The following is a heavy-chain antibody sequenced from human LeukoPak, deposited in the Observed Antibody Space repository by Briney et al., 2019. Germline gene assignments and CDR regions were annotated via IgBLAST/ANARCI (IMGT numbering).Heavy chain of an antibody. CDR3: ARRSQAGGTGIGY. CDR2: MNPNSGNT. J-gene: IGHJ4*02. CDR1: GYTFTSYD. V-gene: IGHV1-8*01. Sequence: GVSVKVSCKASGYTFTSYDINWVRQATGQGLEWMGWMNPNSGNTGSAQKFQGRLTMTRNTSISTAYMELSSLRSEDTAVYYCARRSQAGGTGIGYWGQGTLVTVSS. D-gene: IGHD6-19*01.